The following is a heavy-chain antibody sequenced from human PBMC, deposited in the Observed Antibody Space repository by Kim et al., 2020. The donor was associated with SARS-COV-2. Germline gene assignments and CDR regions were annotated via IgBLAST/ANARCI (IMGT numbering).Heavy chain of an antibody. CDR1: GYTFTSYD. Sequence: ASVKVSCKASGYTFTSYDINWVRQATGQGLEWMGWMNPNSGNTGYAQKFQGRVTMTRNTSISTAYMELSSLRSEDTAVYYCARGSKMVDFWSGYYLAHEYNWFDPWGQGTLVTVSS. CDR3: ARGSKMVDFWSGYYLAHEYNWFDP. J-gene: IGHJ5*02. CDR2: MNPNSGNT. V-gene: IGHV1-8*01. D-gene: IGHD3-3*01.